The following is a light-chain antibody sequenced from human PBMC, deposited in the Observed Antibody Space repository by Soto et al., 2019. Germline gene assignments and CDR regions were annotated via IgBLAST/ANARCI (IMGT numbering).Light chain of an antibody. CDR1: DSNIGRNS. CDR3: AAWDDSLSGVV. CDR2: SNN. Sequence: QSALTQPPSASGTPGQRVTTSCSGSDSNIGRNSVYWYQQLPGTAPKLLIYSNNQRPSGVPDRFSGSKSGTSASLAISGLRSEDEAEYYCAAWDDSLSGVVFGGGTKVTVL. J-gene: IGLJ3*02. V-gene: IGLV1-47*02.